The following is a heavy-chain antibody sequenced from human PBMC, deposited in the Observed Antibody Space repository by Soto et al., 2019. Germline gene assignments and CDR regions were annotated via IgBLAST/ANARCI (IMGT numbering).Heavy chain of an antibody. CDR3: ASPVKGVRGYDWVY. V-gene: IGHV1-69*04. D-gene: IGHD5-12*01. CDR1: GGTFSSYA. J-gene: IGHJ4*02. Sequence: ASVKVSCKASGGTFSSYAISWVRQAPGQGLEWMGRIIPILGIANYAQKFQGRVTITADKSTSTAYMELSSLRSEDTAVYYCASPVKGVRGYDWVYWGQGTLVTVSS. CDR2: IIPILGIA.